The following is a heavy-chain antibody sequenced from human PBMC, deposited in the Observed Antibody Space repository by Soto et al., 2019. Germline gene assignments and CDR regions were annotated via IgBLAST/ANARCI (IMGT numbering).Heavy chain of an antibody. CDR2: ISGSGGST. CDR3: AKTFYYGSGSYYFWYFDL. Sequence: GESLKISCAASGFTFSSYAMSWVRQAPGKGLEWVSAISGSGGSTYYADSVKGRFTISRDNSKNTLYLQMNSLRAEDTAVYYCAKTFYYGSGSYYFWYFDLWGRGTLVTVSS. V-gene: IGHV3-23*01. CDR1: GFTFSSYA. D-gene: IGHD3-10*01. J-gene: IGHJ2*01.